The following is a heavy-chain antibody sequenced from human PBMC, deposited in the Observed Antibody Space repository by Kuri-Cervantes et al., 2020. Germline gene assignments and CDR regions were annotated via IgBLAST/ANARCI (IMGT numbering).Heavy chain of an antibody. CDR3: ARALRKGSGGAGNWFDP. CDR1: GFTFSSYW. D-gene: IGHD1-14*01. V-gene: IGHV3-7*03. CDR2: ITGGLGT. Sequence: GESLKISCAASGFTFSSYWMSWVRQAPGKGLEYVSTITGGLGTHYADSVKGRFTISRDNAKNSLYLQMNSLRAEDTALYYCARALRKGSGGAGNWFDPWGQGTLVTVSS. J-gene: IGHJ5*02.